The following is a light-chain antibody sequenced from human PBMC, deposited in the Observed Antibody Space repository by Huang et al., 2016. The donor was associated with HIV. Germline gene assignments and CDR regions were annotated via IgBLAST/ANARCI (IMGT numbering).Light chain of an antibody. CDR1: KSVSRN. J-gene: IGKJ5*01. CDR3: QQRDT. CDR2: DAS. Sequence: EIVLTQSPATLSLSPGESATLACRASKSVSRNLGWYQQKFGQAPRLFIYDASTRATGIPARCSGSGSERNITLAISSLEPEDCAVYYCQQRDTFGPGTRLEIK. V-gene: IGKV3-11*02.